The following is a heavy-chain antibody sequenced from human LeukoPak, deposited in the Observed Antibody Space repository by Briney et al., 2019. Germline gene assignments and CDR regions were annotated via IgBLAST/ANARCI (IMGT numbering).Heavy chain of an antibody. CDR3: AKNSGSYYKRGNWFDP. CDR1: GFTFSSYW. J-gene: IGHJ5*02. V-gene: IGHV3-7*01. D-gene: IGHD1-26*01. CDR2: IKQDGSEK. Sequence: PGGSLRLSCAASGFTFSSYWMSWVRQAPGKGLEWVANIKQDGSEKYYVDSVKGRFTISRDNSKNTLYLQMNSLRAEDTAVYYCAKNSGSYYKRGNWFDPWGQGTLVTVSS.